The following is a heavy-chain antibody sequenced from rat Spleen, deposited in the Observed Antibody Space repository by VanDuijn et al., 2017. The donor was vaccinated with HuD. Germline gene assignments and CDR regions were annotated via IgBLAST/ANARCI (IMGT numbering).Heavy chain of an antibody. CDR2: ISTDGGDT. CDR1: GFTFNYYW. D-gene: IGHD1-11*01. J-gene: IGHJ2*01. Sequence: EVQLVESGGGLVHPGRSLKLSCVTSGFTFNYYWMTWIRQAPGKGLEWVASISTDGGDTLYPDSVKGRFTISRDNAENTVYLQMNSLRSEDTATYYCAKDLDYGPDYWGQGVMVTVSS. V-gene: IGHV5-58*01. CDR3: AKDLDYGPDY.